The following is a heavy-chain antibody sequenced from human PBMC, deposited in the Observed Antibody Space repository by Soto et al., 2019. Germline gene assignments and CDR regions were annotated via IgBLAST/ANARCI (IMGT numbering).Heavy chain of an antibody. CDR1: GGTFSSHT. CDR3: ASPDFGDYWYFDL. V-gene: IGHV1-69*08. D-gene: IGHD4-17*01. J-gene: IGHJ2*01. CDR2: IIPALGTA. Sequence: QDQLVQSGAEVKKPGSSVKVSCKASGGTFSSHTFSWVRQAPGQGLEWMGRIIPALGTATYAQKFQGRVTITADETATTVYLELNGHRSEDTAVYYCASPDFGDYWYFDLWGRGTLVTVSS.